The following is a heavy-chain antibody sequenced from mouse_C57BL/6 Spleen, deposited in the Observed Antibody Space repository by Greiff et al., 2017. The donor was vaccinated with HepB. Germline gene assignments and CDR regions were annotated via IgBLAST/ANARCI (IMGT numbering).Heavy chain of an antibody. CDR1: GFNIKNPY. J-gene: IGHJ1*03. V-gene: IGHV14-3*01. Sequence: EVQRVESVAELVRPGASVKLSCTASGFNIKNPYMHWVKQRPEQGLEWIGRIDPANGNTKYAPKFQGKATITADTSSNTAYLQLSSLTSEDTAIYYCAPITTVVARYFDVWGTGTTVTVSS. D-gene: IGHD1-1*01. CDR3: APITTVVARYFDV. CDR2: IDPANGNT.